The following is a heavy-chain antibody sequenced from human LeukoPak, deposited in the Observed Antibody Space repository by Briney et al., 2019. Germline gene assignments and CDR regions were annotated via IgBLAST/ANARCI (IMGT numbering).Heavy chain of an antibody. CDR2: ISGSGSVS. D-gene: IGHD3-10*01. CDR1: GFTFSSYS. CDR3: ARDGGFGFLAAFDI. J-gene: IGHJ3*02. V-gene: IGHV3-48*02. Sequence: GGSLRLSCAASGFTFSSYSMNWVRQAPGRGLEWISYISGSGSVSYYEDSVKGRFTISRDNAKNSLYLQMNSLRDEDTALYYCARDGGFGFLAAFDIWGQGTMVTVSS.